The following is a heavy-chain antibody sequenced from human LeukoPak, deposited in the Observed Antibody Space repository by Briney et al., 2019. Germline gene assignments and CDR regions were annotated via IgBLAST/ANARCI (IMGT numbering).Heavy chain of an antibody. D-gene: IGHD3-10*01. Sequence: GGSLRLSCAASGFTFNNNVKKCVHRRPGGRLGCVCRISWNGGSTGYADSVKGRFTISRDNAKNSLYLQMYSLRAEDTAVYYCARVSYYYGSGSFDYWGQGTLVTVSS. CDR2: ISWNGGST. CDR1: GFTFNNNV. CDR3: ARVSYYYGSGSFDY. J-gene: IGHJ4*02. V-gene: IGHV3-20*04.